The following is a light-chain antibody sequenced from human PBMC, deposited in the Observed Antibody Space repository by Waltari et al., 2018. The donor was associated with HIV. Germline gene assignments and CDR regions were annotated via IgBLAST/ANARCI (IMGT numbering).Light chain of an antibody. Sequence: EVVLTQSPSTLSLSQGERATLSCRASQNIGNYLAWYQQKPGQTPRLLIYDAATRASGIPARFSGSGSGTDFTLTISSLEPEDVAVYYCQHRSNWPPVTFGQGTRLEI. V-gene: IGKV3-11*01. CDR3: QHRSNWPPVT. CDR2: DAA. J-gene: IGKJ5*01. CDR1: QNIGNY.